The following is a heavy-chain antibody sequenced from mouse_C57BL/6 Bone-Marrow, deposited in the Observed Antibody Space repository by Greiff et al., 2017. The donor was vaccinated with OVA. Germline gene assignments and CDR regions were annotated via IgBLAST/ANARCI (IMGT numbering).Heavy chain of an antibody. Sequence: VQLQQSGAELVRPGASVKLSCTASGFNIKDDYMHWVKQRPEQGLEWIGWIDPENGDTEYASKFQGKATITADTSSNTAYLQLSSLTSEDTAVYYCTIYYYYPYAMDYWGQGTSVTVAS. CDR3: TIYYYYPYAMDY. CDR2: IDPENGDT. V-gene: IGHV14-4*01. D-gene: IGHD2-4*01. CDR1: GFNIKDDY. J-gene: IGHJ4*01.